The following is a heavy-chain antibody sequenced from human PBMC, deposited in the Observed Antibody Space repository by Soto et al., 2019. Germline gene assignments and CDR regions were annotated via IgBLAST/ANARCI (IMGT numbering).Heavy chain of an antibody. CDR1: GVSLTSGNW. D-gene: IGHD3-10*01. CDR3: ARLVYDTRLNYMYFXF. CDR2: IFHDGTA. V-gene: IGHV4-4*02. Sequence: PSETLSLTCAVSGVSLTSGNWWTWVRQSPQRGLEYIGEIFHDGTANYYPSFERRVAMSVDTSRNQFSLKLTSVTAADTAVYFCARLVYDTRLNYMYFXFWGPGTLVTVSS. J-gene: IGHJ4*02.